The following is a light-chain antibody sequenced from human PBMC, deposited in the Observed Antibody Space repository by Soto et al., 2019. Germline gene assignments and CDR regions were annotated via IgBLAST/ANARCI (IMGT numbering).Light chain of an antibody. J-gene: IGLJ2*01. Sequence: QPVLTQPPSASETPGQRVTISCSGGNSSSGGDTVNWYQKLPGTAPKLLIYNNDQRPSGVPDRFSGSKSGTSASLAISGLQSEDEAHYYCATWDDSLNAVVFGGGTKLTVL. V-gene: IGLV1-44*01. CDR2: NND. CDR1: NSSSGGDT. CDR3: ATWDDSLNAVV.